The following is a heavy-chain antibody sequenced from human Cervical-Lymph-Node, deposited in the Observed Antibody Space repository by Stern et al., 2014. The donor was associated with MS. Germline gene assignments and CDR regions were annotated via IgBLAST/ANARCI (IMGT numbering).Heavy chain of an antibody. J-gene: IGHJ4*02. CDR3: ARSRWLVY. CDR1: GGSITSYF. CDR2: VSYNGST. Sequence: QVQLQESGPRLVKPSETLSLTCTVSGGSITSYFWTWIRQPPGQGLEWIGYVSYNGSTNYTPPLNSRVTISSDKSTNKLSLKLNSVTAADTAVYYCARSRWLVYWGQGALVTVSS. V-gene: IGHV4-59*01. D-gene: IGHD6-19*01.